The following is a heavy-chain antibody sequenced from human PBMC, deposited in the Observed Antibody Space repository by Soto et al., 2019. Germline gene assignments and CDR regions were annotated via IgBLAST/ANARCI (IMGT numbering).Heavy chain of an antibody. CDR2: IRNDGSNK. CDR1: GITFSTYG. CDR3: ATQVATGY. D-gene: IGHD5-12*01. J-gene: IGHJ4*01. V-gene: IGHV3-30*02. Sequence: ESGGGVVQPGRSLTLSCATSGITFSTYGMHWVRQAPGKGLEWVAFIRNDGSNKYHADSVKGRFTISRDNSKNTLYLQMNSLRAEDTAVYYCATQVATGYWGQGTLVSVSS.